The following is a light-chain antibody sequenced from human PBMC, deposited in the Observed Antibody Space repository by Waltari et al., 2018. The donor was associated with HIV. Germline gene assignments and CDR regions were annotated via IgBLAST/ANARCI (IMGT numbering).Light chain of an antibody. V-gene: IGKV4-1*01. Sequence: DIVMTQSPDSLPVSLGERATINCTSSQSVLSRSNNKNYLSWYQQKPGQPPRLLIYWASTRENGVPDRFSGSGSGTDFTLTINSLEAEDVAVYYCQQSYSTITFGQGTRLEIK. CDR1: QSVLSRSNNKNY. CDR3: QQSYSTIT. J-gene: IGKJ5*01. CDR2: WAS.